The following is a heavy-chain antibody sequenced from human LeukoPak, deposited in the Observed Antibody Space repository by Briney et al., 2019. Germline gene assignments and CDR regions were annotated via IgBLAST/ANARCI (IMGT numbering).Heavy chain of an antibody. CDR2: ISGSGGGT. CDR3: ARCSGYGMDV. D-gene: IGHD3-10*02. V-gene: IGHV3-23*01. Sequence: GGSLRLSCAASGFTFSTYAMSWVRQAAGKGLEWVSLISGSGGGTYYADSVKGRFTISRDNSKNTLYLQMNSLRAEDTAVYYCARCSGYGMDVWGQGTTVTVSS. CDR1: GFTFSTYA. J-gene: IGHJ6*02.